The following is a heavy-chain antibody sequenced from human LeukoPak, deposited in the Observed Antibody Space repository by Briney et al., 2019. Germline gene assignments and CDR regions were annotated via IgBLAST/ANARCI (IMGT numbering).Heavy chain of an antibody. Sequence: SETLSLTCAVYGGSFSGYYWSWIRQPPGKGLEWIGEINHSGSTNYNPSLKSRVTISVDTSKNQFSLKLSSVTAADTAVYYCARGRGFLEWLLYRCGWFDPWGQGTLVTVSS. CDR2: INHSGST. CDR3: ARGRGFLEWLLYRCGWFDP. J-gene: IGHJ5*02. D-gene: IGHD3-3*01. CDR1: GGSFSGYY. V-gene: IGHV4-34*01.